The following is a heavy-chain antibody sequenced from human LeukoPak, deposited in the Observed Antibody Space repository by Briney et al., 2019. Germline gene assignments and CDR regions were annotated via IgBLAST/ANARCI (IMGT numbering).Heavy chain of an antibody. D-gene: IGHD6-13*01. Sequence: GGSLRLSCAASGFTFDTHGMHWVRQAAGKGLEWVAVIWYDGSIKYYSDSVKGRFTISRDNSKNTLYLQMNSLRAEDTAVYYCARAGANGLEAAGSLRYWGQGTLVTVSS. CDR1: GFTFDTHG. J-gene: IGHJ4*02. CDR2: IWYDGSIK. CDR3: ARAGANGLEAAGSLRY. V-gene: IGHV3-33*01.